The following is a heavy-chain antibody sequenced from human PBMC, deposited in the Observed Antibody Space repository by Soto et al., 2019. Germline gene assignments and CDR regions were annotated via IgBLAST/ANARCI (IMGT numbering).Heavy chain of an antibody. V-gene: IGHV3-74*03. Sequence: EVRLVESGGALVPPGGSLRLTCEASGFTFSGHWMHWVRRAPGKGLVWVAHIDTDGSTGGTSYADSVKGRFTVSIDDSNARLYLQMNALRVEDTAVDYCARGRGTSYAASWGQGTLVTVSS. CDR3: ARGRGTSYAAS. D-gene: IGHD3-16*01. CDR1: GFTFSGHW. CDR2: IDTDGSTGGT. J-gene: IGHJ5*02.